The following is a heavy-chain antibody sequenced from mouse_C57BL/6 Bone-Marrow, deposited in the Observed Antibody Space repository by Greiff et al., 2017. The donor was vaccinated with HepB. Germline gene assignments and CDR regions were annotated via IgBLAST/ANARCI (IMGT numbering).Heavy chain of an antibody. V-gene: IGHV1-5*01. CDR3: TRFYYGNYGAMDY. J-gene: IGHJ4*01. D-gene: IGHD2-1*01. Sequence: VHVKQSGTVLARPGASVKMSCKTSGYKFTSYWMHWVKQRPGQGLEWIGAIYPGNSDTSYNQKFKGKAKLTAVTSASTAYMELSSLTNEDSAVYYCTRFYYGNYGAMDYWGQGTSVTVSS. CDR1: GYKFTSYW. CDR2: IYPGNSDT.